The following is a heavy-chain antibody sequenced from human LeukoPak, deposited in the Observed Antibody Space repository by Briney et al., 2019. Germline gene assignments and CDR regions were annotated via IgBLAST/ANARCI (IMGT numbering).Heavy chain of an antibody. J-gene: IGHJ3*02. D-gene: IGHD1-26*01. V-gene: IGHV3-74*01. CDR3: AREPWELRRGDAFDI. CDR1: GFTFSRYW. Sequence: GGSLRLSCAASGFTFSRYWMHWVRQAPGKGLVWVSRIKSDGSSTNYADSVKGRFTISRDNAKNTLYLQMNSLRAEDTAVYYCAREPWELRRGDAFDIWGQGTMVTVSS. CDR2: IKSDGSST.